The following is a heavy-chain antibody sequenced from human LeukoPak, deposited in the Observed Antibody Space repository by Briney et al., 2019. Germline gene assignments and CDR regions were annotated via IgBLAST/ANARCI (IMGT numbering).Heavy chain of an antibody. J-gene: IGHJ4*02. D-gene: IGHD3-22*01. CDR1: GGSFSGYY. V-gene: IGHV4-34*01. CDR2: TNHSGST. CDR3: ASTHDSSGYYYPYFDY. Sequence: PSETLSLTCAVYGGSFSGYYWSWIRQPPGKGLEWIGETNHSGSTNYNPSLKSRVTISVDTSKNQFSLKLSSVTAADTAVYYCASTHDSSGYYYPYFDYWGQGTLVTVSS.